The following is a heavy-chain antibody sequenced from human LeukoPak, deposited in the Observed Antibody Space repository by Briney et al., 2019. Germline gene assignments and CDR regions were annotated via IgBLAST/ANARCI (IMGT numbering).Heavy chain of an antibody. J-gene: IGHJ4*02. Sequence: GGSLRLSCAASGFTFSRFTMSWVRQAPGKGLEWVSVVSVGGGSTFYADSARGRFTISRDDSKNMLFLQMNSLRAEDTAIYYCVSHSRMKVQTYFEYWGQGTLVTVSS. CDR2: VSVGGGST. CDR1: GFTFSRFT. V-gene: IGHV3-23*01. D-gene: IGHD1-1*01. CDR3: VSHSRMKVQTYFEY.